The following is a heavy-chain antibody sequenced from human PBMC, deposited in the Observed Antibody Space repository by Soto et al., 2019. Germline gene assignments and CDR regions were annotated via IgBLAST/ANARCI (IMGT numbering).Heavy chain of an antibody. D-gene: IGHD6-13*01. J-gene: IGHJ5*02. CDR1: GFTFGSFT. CDR2: ISSNSAYI. CDR3: TRDASRDSSARGWFDP. Sequence: EVQLVESGGGLVKPGGSLRLSVAAPGFTFGSFTINWVPQPPGKGLEWVSTISSNSAYIYYTDARRGRFTISRDNAKNSLHLQMNSLRAEDTAVYYCTRDASRDSSARGWFDPWGPGTLVTVSS. V-gene: IGHV3-21*02.